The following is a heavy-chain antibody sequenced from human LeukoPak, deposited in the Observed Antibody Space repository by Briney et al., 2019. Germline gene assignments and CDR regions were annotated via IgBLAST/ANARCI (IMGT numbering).Heavy chain of an antibody. J-gene: IGHJ4*02. Sequence: SSETLSLTCAVSGGSISSSNWWSWVRQPPGKGLEWIGEIYHSGSTNYNPSLKSRVTISVDKSKNQFSLKLSSVTAADTAVYYCARDGRYYDSSGYIRGFDYWGQGTLVTVSS. CDR2: IYHSGST. CDR1: GGSISSSNW. V-gene: IGHV4-4*02. D-gene: IGHD3-22*01. CDR3: ARDGRYYDSSGYIRGFDY.